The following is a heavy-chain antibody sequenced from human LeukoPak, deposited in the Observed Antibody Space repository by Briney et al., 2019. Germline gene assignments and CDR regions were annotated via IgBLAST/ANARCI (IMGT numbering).Heavy chain of an antibody. Sequence: PSETLSLTCAVSGGSISSGGYSWSWIRQPPGKGLEWIGYIYYSGSTYYNPSLKSRVTISVDTSKNQFSLKLSSVTAADTAVYYCARTKYYDFWSGYAFDIWGQGTMVTVSS. V-gene: IGHV4-31*11. CDR3: ARTKYYDFWSGYAFDI. CDR2: IYYSGST. CDR1: GGSISSGGYS. D-gene: IGHD3-3*01. J-gene: IGHJ3*02.